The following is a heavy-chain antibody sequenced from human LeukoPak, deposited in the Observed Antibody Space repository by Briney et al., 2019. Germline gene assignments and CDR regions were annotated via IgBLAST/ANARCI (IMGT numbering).Heavy chain of an antibody. CDR1: GGSISSGSYY. D-gene: IGHD3-22*01. CDR2: IYTSGST. Sequence: SETLSLTCTVSGGSISSGSYYWSWIRQPAGKGLEWIGRIYTSGSTNYNPSLKSRVTISVDTSKNQFSLKLSSVTAADTAVYYCAREVAYYYDSSGQDYFDYWGQGTLVTVSS. J-gene: IGHJ4*02. V-gene: IGHV4-61*02. CDR3: AREVAYYYDSSGQDYFDY.